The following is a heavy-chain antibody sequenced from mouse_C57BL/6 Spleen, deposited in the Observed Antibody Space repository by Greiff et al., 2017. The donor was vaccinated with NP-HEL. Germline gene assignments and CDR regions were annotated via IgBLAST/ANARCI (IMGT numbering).Heavy chain of an antibody. J-gene: IGHJ3*01. D-gene: IGHD1-1*01. CDR2: INPSNGGT. Sequence: QVQLQQSGTELVKPGASVKLSCKASGYTFTSYWMHWVKQRPGQGLEWIGNINPSNGGTNYNEKFKSKATLTVDKSSSTAYMQLSSLTSEDSAVYYCARGGVSSSAWFAYWGQGTLVTVSA. V-gene: IGHV1-53*01. CDR1: GYTFTSYW. CDR3: ARGGVSSSAWFAY.